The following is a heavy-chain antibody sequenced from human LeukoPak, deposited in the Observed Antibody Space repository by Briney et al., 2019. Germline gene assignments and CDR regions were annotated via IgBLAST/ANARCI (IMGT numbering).Heavy chain of an antibody. CDR3: AKGSEKRYYDFWSGLPQDAFDI. CDR2: ISGIGGST. J-gene: IGHJ3*02. V-gene: IGHV3-23*01. CDR1: GFTFSSYA. Sequence: GGSVRLSCAASGFTFSSYAMSWVRQAPGKGLEWVSGISGIGGSTYYADSVKGRFTISRDNSKNTLYLQMNSLRAEDTAVYYCAKGSEKRYYDFWSGLPQDAFDIWGQGTMVTVSS. D-gene: IGHD3-3*01.